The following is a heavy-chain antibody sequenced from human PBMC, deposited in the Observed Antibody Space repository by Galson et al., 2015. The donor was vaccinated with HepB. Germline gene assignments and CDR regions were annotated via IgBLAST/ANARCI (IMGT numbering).Heavy chain of an antibody. Sequence: TRSLTCTVSGGSISSGGYYWSWIRQHPGKGLEWIGYIYYSGSTYYNPSLKSRVTISVDTSKNQFSLKVNSVTAADTAVYYCATSSGSLYLYAMDVWGQGTTVTVSS. CDR3: ATSSGSLYLYAMDV. J-gene: IGHJ6*02. CDR2: IYYSGST. CDR1: GGSISSGGYY. V-gene: IGHV4-31*03. D-gene: IGHD1-26*01.